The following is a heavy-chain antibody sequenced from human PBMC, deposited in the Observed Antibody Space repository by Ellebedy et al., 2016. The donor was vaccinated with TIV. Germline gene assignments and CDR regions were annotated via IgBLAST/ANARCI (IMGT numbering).Heavy chain of an antibody. CDR3: VKLDSSGFYYGRLDY. Sequence: GGSLRLSCEASGFTFSSHAMSWVRQTPGKGLEWVSGISAGGGSTYYVDSVKGRFTISRDNSKKTLCLKMNSLRAEDTAVYYCVKLDSSGFYYGRLDYWGQGTLVTVSS. CDR2: ISAGGGST. CDR1: GFTFSSHA. V-gene: IGHV3-23*01. J-gene: IGHJ4*02. D-gene: IGHD3-22*01.